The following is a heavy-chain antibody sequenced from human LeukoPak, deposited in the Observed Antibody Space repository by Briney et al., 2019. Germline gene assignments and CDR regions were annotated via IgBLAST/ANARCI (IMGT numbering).Heavy chain of an antibody. D-gene: IGHD2-15*01. CDR2: ISGSGGST. J-gene: IGHJ4*02. CDR1: GFTFRSYA. V-gene: IGHV3-23*01. CDR3: AKPATDMRWPTHFDY. Sequence: AGGAPQPSRAAAGFTFRSYAMSGGRPAPGEGGGGGSAISGSGGSTYYADSVKGRFTISRDNSKNTLYLQMNSLRAEDTAVYYCAKPATDMRWPTHFDYWGQGTLVTVSS.